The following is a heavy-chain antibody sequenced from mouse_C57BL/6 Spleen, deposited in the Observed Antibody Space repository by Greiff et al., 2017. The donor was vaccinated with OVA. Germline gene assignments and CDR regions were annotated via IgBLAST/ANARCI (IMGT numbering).Heavy chain of an antibody. CDR1: GYSITSGYY. CDR3: ARGGPDY. CDR2: ISYDGSN. V-gene: IGHV3-6*01. J-gene: IGHJ4*01. Sequence: EVKLMESGPGLVKPSQSLSLTCSVTGYSITSGYYWNWIRQFPGNKLEWMGYISYDGSNNYNPSLKNRISITRDTSKNQFFLKLNSVTTEDTATYYCARGGPDYWGQGTSVTVSS.